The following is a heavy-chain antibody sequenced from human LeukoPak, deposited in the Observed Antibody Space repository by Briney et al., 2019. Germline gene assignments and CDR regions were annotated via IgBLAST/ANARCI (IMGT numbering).Heavy chain of an antibody. J-gene: IGHJ4*02. D-gene: IGHD3-10*01. CDR1: GGTFSSYA. CDR3: ALWFGELLWDY. Sequence: GASVKVSCKASGGTFSSYAISWVRQAPGQGLGWMGRIIPIFGTANYAQKFQGRVTITTDESTSTAYMELSSLRSEDTAVYYCALWFGELLWDYWGQGTLVTVSS. V-gene: IGHV1-69*05. CDR2: IIPIFGTA.